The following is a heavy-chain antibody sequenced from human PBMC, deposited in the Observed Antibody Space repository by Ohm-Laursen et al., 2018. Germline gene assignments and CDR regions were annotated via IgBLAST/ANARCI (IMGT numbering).Heavy chain of an antibody. CDR2: VSYDGSNK. J-gene: IGHJ4*02. V-gene: IGHV3-30*18. D-gene: IGHD3-22*01. Sequence: SLRLSCTASGFTFSSYGMHWVRQAPGKGLEWVAVVSYDGSNKYYADSVKGRFTISRDNSKNTLYLQMNSLRAEDTAVYYCAKPRSSGYYSYFDYWGQGTLVTVSS. CDR1: GFTFSSYG. CDR3: AKPRSSGYYSYFDY.